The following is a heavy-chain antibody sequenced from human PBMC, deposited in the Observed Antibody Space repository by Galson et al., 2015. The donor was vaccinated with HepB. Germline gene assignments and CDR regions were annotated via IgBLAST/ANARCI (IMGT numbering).Heavy chain of an antibody. J-gene: IGHJ6*02. CDR3: AREYNWDYLSGAGSYGGMDV. Sequence: SVKVSCKASGYTFTNYGISWVRQAPGQGLEWVGWVSIYNGNTNYAQKFQGRVTLTTETSTSTAYMELRSLRSDDTAVYYCAREYNWDYLSGAGSYGGMDVWGQGTTVTVSS. CDR1: GYTFTNYG. D-gene: IGHD3-10*01. V-gene: IGHV1-18*04. CDR2: VSIYNGNT.